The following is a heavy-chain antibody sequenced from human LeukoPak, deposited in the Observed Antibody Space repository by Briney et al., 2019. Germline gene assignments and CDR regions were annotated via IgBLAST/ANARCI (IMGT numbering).Heavy chain of an antibody. V-gene: IGHV1-2*02. CDR3: ARDSDGSL. J-gene: IGHJ4*02. Sequence: ASVKVSCKASGYTFTGYYMHWVRQAPGQGLEWMGWINPNSGGTNYAQKFQGRVTMTRDMSTSTVYMELSSLRSEDTAVYYCARDSDGSLRGQGTLVTVSS. CDR2: INPNSGGT. D-gene: IGHD5/OR15-5a*01. CDR1: GYTFTGYY.